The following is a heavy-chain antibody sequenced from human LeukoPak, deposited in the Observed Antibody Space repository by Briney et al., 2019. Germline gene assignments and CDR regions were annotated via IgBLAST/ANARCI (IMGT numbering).Heavy chain of an antibody. Sequence: GGSLRLSCAVSGFTVTNDYMNWVRQAPGKGLEWVSIIYSGGSTYYADSVKGRFTISRDNSKNTLYLQMNSLRAEDTAVYYCAKDRADGYSGYMDVWGKGTTVTVSS. CDR2: IYSGGST. CDR1: GFTVTNDY. V-gene: IGHV3-66*01. J-gene: IGHJ6*03. D-gene: IGHD5-24*01. CDR3: AKDRADGYSGYMDV.